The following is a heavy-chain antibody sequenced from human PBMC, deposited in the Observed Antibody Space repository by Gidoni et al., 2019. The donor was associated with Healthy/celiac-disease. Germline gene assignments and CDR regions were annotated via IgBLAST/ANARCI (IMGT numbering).Heavy chain of an antibody. CDR3: ARGDGKGYSSSWYDY. CDR1: GFTFSINS. Sequence: VQLVASGGGLVQTGGSLRLSCAASGFTFSINSRTWVRQAPGKGLEWVSYISSRSSTIYYADAGKGRFTISRDNAKNSLYLQRNSLRAEDTAVYYCARGDGKGYSSSWYDYWGQGTLVTVSS. D-gene: IGHD6-13*01. J-gene: IGHJ4*02. CDR2: ISSRSSTI. V-gene: IGHV3-48*01.